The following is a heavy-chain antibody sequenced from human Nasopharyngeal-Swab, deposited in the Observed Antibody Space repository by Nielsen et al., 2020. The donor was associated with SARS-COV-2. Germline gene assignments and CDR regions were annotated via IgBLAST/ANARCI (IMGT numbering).Heavy chain of an antibody. D-gene: IGHD4-17*01. V-gene: IGHV4-59*12. J-gene: IGHJ4*02. Sequence: SETLSLTCTVSGGSISSYYWNWVRQPPGKGLEWIAYVYYSGSTKYNPSLKSRVTISVDRAKNQVSLKLTSVTAADTAVYYCVRDESGDYLGLPFDSWGPGTLVTVSS. CDR2: VYYSGST. CDR3: VRDESGDYLGLPFDS. CDR1: GGSISSYY.